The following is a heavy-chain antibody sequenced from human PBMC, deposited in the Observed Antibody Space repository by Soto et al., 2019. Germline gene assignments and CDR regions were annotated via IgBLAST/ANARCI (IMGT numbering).Heavy chain of an antibody. CDR2: ISYDGSDK. CDR1: GFTFTNYG. D-gene: IGHD2-2*01. CDR3: ARSRYRVVPAAIGAFDI. Sequence: LRLSCAASGFTFTNYGIHWVRQAPGKGLEWVAVISYDGSDKYYADSVKGRFTISRDTSKNTVYLQMNSLRVEDTAVYYCARSRYRVVPAAIGAFDIWGQGTMVTVSS. J-gene: IGHJ3*02. V-gene: IGHV3-30*03.